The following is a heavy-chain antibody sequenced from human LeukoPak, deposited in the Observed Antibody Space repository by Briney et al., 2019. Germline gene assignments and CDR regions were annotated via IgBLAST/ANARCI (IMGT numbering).Heavy chain of an antibody. CDR1: GGSISSSNW. Sequence: SETLSLTCAVSGGSISSSNWWSWVRQPPGKGLEWIGEIYHSGSTNYNPSLRSRLTISVDTSKNQFSLKLNSVTAADTAVYYCATTGLYDSSGYYGSDYWGQGTLVTVSS. V-gene: IGHV4-4*02. J-gene: IGHJ4*02. CDR3: ATTGLYDSSGYYGSDY. D-gene: IGHD3-22*01. CDR2: IYHSGST.